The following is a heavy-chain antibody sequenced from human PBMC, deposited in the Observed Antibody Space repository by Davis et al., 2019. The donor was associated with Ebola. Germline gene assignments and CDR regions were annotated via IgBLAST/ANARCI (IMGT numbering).Heavy chain of an antibody. J-gene: IGHJ6*02. CDR1: GFTFSSYA. CDR2: ISGSGGST. Sequence: GESLKISCAASGFTFSSYAMSWVRQAPGKGLEWVSAISGSGGSTYYADSVKGRFTISRDNSKNTLYLQMNNLRAEDTAVYYCARSHFGLDVWGQGTTVTVSS. D-gene: IGHD3-3*02. CDR3: ARSHFGLDV. V-gene: IGHV3-23*01.